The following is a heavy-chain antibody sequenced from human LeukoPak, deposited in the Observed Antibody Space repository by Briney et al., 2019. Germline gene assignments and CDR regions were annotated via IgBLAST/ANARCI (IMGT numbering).Heavy chain of an antibody. CDR3: ARDGVYGYSYGLPFDY. Sequence: ASVKVSCKASGYTFTSYGISWVRQAPGQWLEWMGWISAYNGNTNYAQKLQGRVTMTTDTSTSTAYMELRSLRSDDTAVYYCARDGVYGYSYGLPFDYWGQGTLVTVSS. D-gene: IGHD5-18*01. CDR1: GYTFTSYG. V-gene: IGHV1-18*01. J-gene: IGHJ4*02. CDR2: ISAYNGNT.